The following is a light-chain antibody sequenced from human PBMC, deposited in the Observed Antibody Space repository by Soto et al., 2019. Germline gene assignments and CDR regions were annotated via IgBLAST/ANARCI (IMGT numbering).Light chain of an antibody. CDR2: DAS. CDR1: QSVSSN. CDR3: QQHSDSPLT. J-gene: IGKJ4*01. Sequence: EIVLIQSPATLSLSPGERATLSCRASQSVSSNLAWYQQNPGQAPRLLIFDASNRATGIPARFSGSGSGTDLILTISSLGREDFAVYYSQQHSDSPLTCGGGTKVDIK. V-gene: IGKV3-11*01.